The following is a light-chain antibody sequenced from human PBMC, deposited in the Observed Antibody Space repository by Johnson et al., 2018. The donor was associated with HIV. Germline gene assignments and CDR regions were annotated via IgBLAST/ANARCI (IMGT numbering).Light chain of an antibody. V-gene: IGLV1-51*01. CDR3: GTWDSSLSAYV. CDR2: DNN. Sequence: QSLLTQPPSVSAAPGQKVTISCSGSSSNIVNNYVSWYQQLPGTAPKLLIYDNNKRPSGIPDRFSGSKSGTSATLGITGLQTGDEAEYYCGTWDSSLSAYVFGTGTKVTVL. CDR1: SSNIVNNY. J-gene: IGLJ1*01.